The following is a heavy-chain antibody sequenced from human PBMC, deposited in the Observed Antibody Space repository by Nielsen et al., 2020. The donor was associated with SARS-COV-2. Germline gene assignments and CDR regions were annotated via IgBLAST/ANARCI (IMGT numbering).Heavy chain of an antibody. CDR2: IYYSGST. CDR3: ARLNLWSYYYYGMDV. J-gene: IGHJ6*02. D-gene: IGHD3-3*01. Sequence: SETLSLTCAVYGGSFSGYYWSWIRQPPGKGLEWIGSIYYSGSTYYNPSLKSRVTISVDTSKNQFSLKLSSVTAADTAVYYCARLNLWSYYYYGMDVWGQGTTVTVSS. CDR1: GGSFSGYY. V-gene: IGHV4-34*01.